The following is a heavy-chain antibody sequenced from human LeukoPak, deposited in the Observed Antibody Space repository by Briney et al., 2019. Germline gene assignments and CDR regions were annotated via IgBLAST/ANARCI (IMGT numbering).Heavy chain of an antibody. D-gene: IGHD6-13*01. CDR2: ISYDGSNK. V-gene: IGHV3-30*18. Sequence: GGSLRLSCAASGFTFSSYGMHWVRQAPGKGLEWVAVISYDGSNKYYADSVKGRFTISRDNSKNTLYLQMNSLRAEDTAVYYCAKEHPIAAASDWGPGTLVTVSS. CDR3: AKEHPIAAASD. J-gene: IGHJ4*02. CDR1: GFTFSSYG.